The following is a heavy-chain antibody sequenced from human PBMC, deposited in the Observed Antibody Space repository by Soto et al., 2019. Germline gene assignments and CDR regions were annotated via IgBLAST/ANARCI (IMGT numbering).Heavy chain of an antibody. V-gene: IGHV4-59*01. Sequence: KTSETLSLTCTVSGGSISSYYWSWIRQPPGKGLEWIGYIYYSGSTNYNPSLKSRVTISVDTSKNQFSLKLSSVTAADTAVYYCARDPRGSWPYGMDVWGQGATVTVSS. CDR1: GGSISSYY. J-gene: IGHJ6*02. CDR3: ARDPRGSWPYGMDV. D-gene: IGHD6-13*01. CDR2: IYYSGST.